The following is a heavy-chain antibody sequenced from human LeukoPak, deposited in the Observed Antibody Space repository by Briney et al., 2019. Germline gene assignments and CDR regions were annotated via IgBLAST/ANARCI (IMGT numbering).Heavy chain of an antibody. CDR1: GYTFTSYC. D-gene: IGHD3-22*01. V-gene: IGHV1-46*01. Sequence: ASVKVSCKASGYTFTSYCMHWVRQAPGQGLEWMGIINPSGGSTSYAQKFQGRVTMTRDMSTSTVYMELSSLRSEDTAVYYCARSRPRYYYDSSGDIDYWGQGTLVTVSS. CDR3: ARSRPRYYYDSSGDIDY. J-gene: IGHJ4*02. CDR2: INPSGGST.